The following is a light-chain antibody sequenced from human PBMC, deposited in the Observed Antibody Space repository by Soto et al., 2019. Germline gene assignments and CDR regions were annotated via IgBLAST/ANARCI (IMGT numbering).Light chain of an antibody. CDR2: EVT. J-gene: IGLJ3*02. Sequence: QSALTQPASVSGSPGQSITISCTGTSSDVGGYNYVSWYQQHPGKAPKLMIYEVTNRPSGVSNRFSGSKSDNTASLTISGLQAEDEADYYCSSFTSYTTLWVFGGGTKLTVL. CDR1: SSDVGGYNY. V-gene: IGLV2-14*01. CDR3: SSFTSYTTLWV.